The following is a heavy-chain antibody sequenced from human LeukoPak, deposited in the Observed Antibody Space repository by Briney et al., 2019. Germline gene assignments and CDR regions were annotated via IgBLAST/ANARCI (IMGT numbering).Heavy chain of an antibody. CDR2: INHSGST. Sequence: SETLSLTCAVYGGSFSGYYWSWTRQPPGKGLEWIGEINHSGSTNYNPSLKSRVTISVDTSRNQFSLKLSSVTAADTALYYCARAPYYYGSGSPLVYWGRGTLVTVSS. CDR3: ARAPYYYGSGSPLVY. J-gene: IGHJ4*02. V-gene: IGHV4-34*01. D-gene: IGHD3-10*01. CDR1: GGSFSGYY.